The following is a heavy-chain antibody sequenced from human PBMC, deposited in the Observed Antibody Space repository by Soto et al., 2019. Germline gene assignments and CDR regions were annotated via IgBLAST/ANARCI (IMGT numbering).Heavy chain of an antibody. Sequence: SETLSLTCTVSGGSMRNYSWTWIRQPPGKGLEWIGYIHYSGTTSFFPSYNPSLRSRVTISEDTSKNQFSLKLLSVTTADTAVYFCAAGEASSRNLAPYYLDFWGQGTLVTVSS. CDR2: IHYSGTT. V-gene: IGHV4-59*01. CDR3: AAGEASSRNLAPYYLDF. D-gene: IGHD6-13*01. CDR1: GGSMRNYS. J-gene: IGHJ4*02.